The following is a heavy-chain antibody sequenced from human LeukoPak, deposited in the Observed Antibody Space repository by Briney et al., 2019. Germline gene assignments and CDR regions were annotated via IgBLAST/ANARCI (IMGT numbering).Heavy chain of an antibody. CDR3: ARQEQQLIYNWFDP. J-gene: IGHJ5*02. CDR1: GGSIRGYY. V-gene: IGHV4-59*01. D-gene: IGHD6-13*01. CDR2: IYSSGST. Sequence: SETLSLTCNVSGGSIRGYYWSWIRQPPGKGLEWIGYIYSSGSTNYNPSLKSRVTMSVDTSKNQFSLKVSSVTAADTAVYYCARQEQQLIYNWFDPWGQGTLVTVSS.